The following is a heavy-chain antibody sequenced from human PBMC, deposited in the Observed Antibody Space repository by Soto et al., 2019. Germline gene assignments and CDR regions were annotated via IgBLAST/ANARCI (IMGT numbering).Heavy chain of an antibody. V-gene: IGHV4-34*01. Sequence: SETLSLTCAVYGGSFSGYYWSWIRQPPGKGLEWIGEINHSGSTNYNPSLKSRVTISVDTSKNQFSLKLSSVTAADTAVYYCARGMDTAMVGHMDVWGQGTTVTVSS. CDR2: INHSGST. CDR1: GGSFSGYY. CDR3: ARGMDTAMVGHMDV. D-gene: IGHD5-18*01. J-gene: IGHJ6*02.